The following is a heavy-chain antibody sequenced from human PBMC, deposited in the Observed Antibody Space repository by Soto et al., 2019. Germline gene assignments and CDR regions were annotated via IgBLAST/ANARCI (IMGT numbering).Heavy chain of an antibody. CDR3: ARDWGWQYQLYYYYGMDV. CDR1: GYTLTELS. J-gene: IGHJ6*02. D-gene: IGHD2-2*01. Sequence: GASVKVSCKVSGYTLTELSMHWLRQAPGKGLEWMGTFDPEIGETVYAQKFRGRVTMTEDTSTDTAYMELSSLRSEDTAVYYCARDWGWQYQLYYYYGMDVWGQGTTVTVSS. V-gene: IGHV1-24*01. CDR2: FDPEIGET.